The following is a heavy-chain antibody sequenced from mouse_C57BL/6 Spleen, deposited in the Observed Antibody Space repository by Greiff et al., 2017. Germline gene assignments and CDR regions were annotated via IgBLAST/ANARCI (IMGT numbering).Heavy chain of an antibody. D-gene: IGHD2-5*01. Sequence: EVKVVESEGGLVQPGSSMKLSCTASGFTFSDYYMAWVRQVPEKGLEWVANINYDGSSTYYLDSLKSRFIISRDTAKNILYLQMSSLKSEDTATYYCARGGDYSNPFAYWGQGTLVTVSA. V-gene: IGHV5-16*01. CDR1: GFTFSDYY. CDR2: INYDGSST. CDR3: ARGGDYSNPFAY. J-gene: IGHJ3*01.